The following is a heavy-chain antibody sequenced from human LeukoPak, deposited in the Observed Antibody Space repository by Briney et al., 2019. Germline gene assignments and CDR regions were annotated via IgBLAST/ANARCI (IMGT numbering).Heavy chain of an antibody. Sequence: GGSLRLSCAASGFTFSSYSMNWVRQAPGKGLEWVSYISSSSSTIYYADSVKGRFTISRDNAKNSLYLQMNSLRAEDTAVYYCAKSANYYGSGSFFDYYYYYYMDVWGKGTTVTVSS. CDR2: ISSSSSTI. D-gene: IGHD3-10*01. J-gene: IGHJ6*03. CDR3: AKSANYYGSGSFFDYYYYYYMDV. V-gene: IGHV3-48*01. CDR1: GFTFSSYS.